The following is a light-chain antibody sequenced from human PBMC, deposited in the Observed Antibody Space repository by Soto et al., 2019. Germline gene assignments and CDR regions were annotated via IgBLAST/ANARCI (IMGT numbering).Light chain of an antibody. CDR2: KPS. Sequence: DIQMTQSPSTLSASVGDRVTITCRASQSISSGMAWYQQKPGKAPKLLIYKPSTLESGVPSRFSGSASGTEFTLTISSLQPDDFAHYYCQQYNGYGSWTFGQGTKVAIK. CDR3: QQYNGYGSWT. V-gene: IGKV1-5*03. J-gene: IGKJ1*01. CDR1: QSISSG.